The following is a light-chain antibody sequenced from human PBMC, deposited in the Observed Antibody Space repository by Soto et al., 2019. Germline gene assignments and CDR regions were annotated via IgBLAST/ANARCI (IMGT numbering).Light chain of an antibody. J-gene: IGLJ2*01. Sequence: QSVLTQPPSASGTPGQRVTISCSGSRSSIGSNNVNWYHHLPGTAPKLLIYSNDQRPSGVLDRFSGSKSGTSASLAISGLQSEDEADYYCAAWDDSLNALVFGGGTKLTVL. CDR3: AAWDDSLNALV. CDR1: RSSIGSNN. V-gene: IGLV1-44*01. CDR2: SND.